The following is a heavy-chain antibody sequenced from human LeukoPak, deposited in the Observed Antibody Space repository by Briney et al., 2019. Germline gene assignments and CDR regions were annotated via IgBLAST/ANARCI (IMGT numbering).Heavy chain of an antibody. Sequence: ASVKVSCKASGYTFTDYYMHWVRQAPGQGLEWMGWINANSGGTNYAQIFQGRVTMTRDTSISTAYMELSRLTSDDTALYYCARGPLVGTTEGTAMDVWGQGTTVTVSS. CDR2: INANSGGT. J-gene: IGHJ6*02. V-gene: IGHV1-2*02. D-gene: IGHD1-26*01. CDR1: GYTFTDYY. CDR3: ARGPLVGTTEGTAMDV.